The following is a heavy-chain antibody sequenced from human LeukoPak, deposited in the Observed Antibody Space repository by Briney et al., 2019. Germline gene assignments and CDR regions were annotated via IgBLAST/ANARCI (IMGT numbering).Heavy chain of an antibody. D-gene: IGHD1-26*01. V-gene: IGHV3-23*01. CDR3: AKDGSEWELLPTNFDY. J-gene: IGHJ4*02. CDR1: GFTFSSYA. CDR2: ISGSGGST. Sequence: GGSLRLSCAASGFTFSSYAMSWVRQAPGKGLEWVSAISGSGGSTYYADSVKGRFTISRDNSKNTLYLQMNSLRAEDTAVYYCAKDGSEWELLPTNFDYWGQGTLVTVSS.